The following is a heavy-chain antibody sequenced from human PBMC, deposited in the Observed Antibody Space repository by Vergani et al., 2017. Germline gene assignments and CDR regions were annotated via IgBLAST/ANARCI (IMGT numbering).Heavy chain of an antibody. CDR1: GGSISSSSYY. D-gene: IGHD1-26*01. J-gene: IGHJ6*03. CDR2: IYYSGST. CDR3: AIHHSGLYYYYYYMDV. V-gene: IGHV4-39*01. Sequence: QLQLQESGPGLVKPSETLSLTCTVSGGSISSSSYYWGWIRQPPGKGMEWIGSIYYSGSTYYNPSLKSRVTISVDTSKNQFSLKLSSVSAADTAVYYCAIHHSGLYYYYYYMDVWGKGTTVTVSS.